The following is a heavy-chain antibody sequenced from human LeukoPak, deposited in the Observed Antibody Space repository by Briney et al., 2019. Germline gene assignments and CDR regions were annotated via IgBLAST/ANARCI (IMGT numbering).Heavy chain of an antibody. CDR3: ARRDRYSSSSYAFDI. CDR2: IYYSGST. Sequence: SETLSLTCTVSGGSISSYYWSWIRQPPGKGLEWIGYIYYSGSTNYNPSLKSRVTISVDTSKNQFSLKLSSVTAADTAVYYCARRDRYSSSSYAFDIWGQGTMVTVSS. CDR1: GGSISSYY. J-gene: IGHJ3*02. V-gene: IGHV4-59*01. D-gene: IGHD6-6*01.